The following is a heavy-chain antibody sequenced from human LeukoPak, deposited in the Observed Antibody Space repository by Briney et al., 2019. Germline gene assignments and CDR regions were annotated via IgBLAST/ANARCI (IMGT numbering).Heavy chain of an antibody. CDR2: ITTDGSST. J-gene: IGHJ4*02. CDR3: ARAPSGTRNGLDY. Sequence: PGGSLRLSCAASGFTFSSYWMHWVRQAPGKGLVWVSRITTDGSSTSYADSVKGRFTISRDNAKNTLYLQMNSLRAEDTAVYYCARAPSGTRNGLDYWGQGTLVTVSS. D-gene: IGHD1-26*01. V-gene: IGHV3-74*01. CDR1: GFTFSSYW.